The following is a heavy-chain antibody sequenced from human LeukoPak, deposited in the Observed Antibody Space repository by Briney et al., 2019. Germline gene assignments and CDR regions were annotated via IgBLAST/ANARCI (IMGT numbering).Heavy chain of an antibody. J-gene: IGHJ3*02. CDR1: GYSISSGYY. CDR3: ARDPGPDAFDI. Sequence: SETLSLTCTVSGYSISSGYYWGWIRQPPGKGLEWIGSIYHSGSTYYNPSLKSRVTISVDTSKNQFSLKLSSVTAADTAVYYCARDPGPDAFDIWGQGTMVTVSS. D-gene: IGHD3-10*01. V-gene: IGHV4-38-2*02. CDR2: IYHSGST.